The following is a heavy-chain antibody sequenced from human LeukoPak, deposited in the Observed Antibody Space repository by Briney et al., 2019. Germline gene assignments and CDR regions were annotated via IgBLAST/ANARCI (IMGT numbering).Heavy chain of an antibody. CDR1: GYSFTSYW. CDR2: IYPGDSDT. CDR3: ARGRNDFWSGYPHFDY. J-gene: IGHJ4*02. V-gene: IGHV5-51*01. Sequence: GESLKISCKGSGYSFTSYWIGWVRPMPGKGLEWMGIIYPGDSDTRYSPSFQGQVTISADESISTAYLQWSSLKASDTAMYYCARGRNDFWSGYPHFDYWGQGTLVTVSS. D-gene: IGHD3-3*01.